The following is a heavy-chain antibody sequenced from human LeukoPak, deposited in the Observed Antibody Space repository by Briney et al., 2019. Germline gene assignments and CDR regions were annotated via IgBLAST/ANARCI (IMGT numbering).Heavy chain of an antibody. D-gene: IGHD6-13*01. CDR2: INPNSGGT. CDR3: ARVNRRRHSSSWYQGYYYYYMDV. CDR1: GYTFTDYY. J-gene: IGHJ6*03. Sequence: GASVKVSCKASGYTFTDYYMHWVRQAPGQGLEWMGWINPNSGGTNYAQKFQGRVTMTRNTSISTAYMELSSLRSEDTAVYYCARVNRRRHSSSWYQGYYYYYMDVWGKGTTVTISS. V-gene: IGHV1-2*02.